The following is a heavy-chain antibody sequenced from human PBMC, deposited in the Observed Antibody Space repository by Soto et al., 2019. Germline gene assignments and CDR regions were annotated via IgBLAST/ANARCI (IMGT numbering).Heavy chain of an antibody. CDR1: GGSVSSGSYY. D-gene: IGHD4-4*01. CDR2: IFYRGTP. CDR3: ARGDYSNDYYYYGMDV. V-gene: IGHV4-61*01. J-gene: IGHJ6*02. Sequence: QVQLQESGPGLVKPSETLSLTCTVSGGSVSSGSYYWSWIRQPPGKGLEWLGYIFYRGTPNYNRYPKSRVIISVDTAKNRFSLKLSSVTAADTAVYSCARGDYSNDYYYYGMDVWGQGTTVTVAS.